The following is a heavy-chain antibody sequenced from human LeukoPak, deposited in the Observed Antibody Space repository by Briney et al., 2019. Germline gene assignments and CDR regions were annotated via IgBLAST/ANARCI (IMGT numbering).Heavy chain of an antibody. CDR3: ARGRVVVPYGMDV. CDR2: IIPILGIA. CDR1: GGTFSSYA. Sequence: ASVKVSCEASGGTFSSYAISWVRQAPGQGLEWMGRIIPILGIANYAQKFQGRVTITADKSTSTAYMELSSLRSEDTAVYYCARGRVVVPYGMDVWGQGTTVTVSS. V-gene: IGHV1-69*04. D-gene: IGHD2-15*01. J-gene: IGHJ6*02.